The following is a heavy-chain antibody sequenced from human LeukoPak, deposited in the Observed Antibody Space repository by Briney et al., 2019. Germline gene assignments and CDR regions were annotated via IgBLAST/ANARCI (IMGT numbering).Heavy chain of an antibody. CDR2: ISYDGSNK. CDR1: GFTFSSYG. V-gene: IGHV3-30*18. D-gene: IGHD3-22*01. J-gene: IGHJ5*02. CDR3: AKVMDSSGYYDPPS. Sequence: PGGSLRLSCAASGFTFSSYGMHWVRQAPGKGLEWVAVISYDGSNKYYADSVKGRFTISRDNSKNTLYLQMNSLRAEDTAVYYCAKVMDSSGYYDPPSWGQGTLVTVSS.